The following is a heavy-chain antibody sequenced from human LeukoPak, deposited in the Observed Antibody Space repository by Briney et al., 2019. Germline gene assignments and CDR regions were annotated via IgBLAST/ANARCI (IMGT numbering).Heavy chain of an antibody. CDR2: FDPEDGET. CDR3: ATSPLTISGADY. Sequence: GGSLRLSCAASGFTFSSYGMHWVRQAPGKGLEWMGGFDPEDGETIYAQKFQGRVTMTEDTSTDTAYMELSSLRSEDTAVYYCATSPLTISGADYWGQGTLVTVSS. CDR1: GFTFSSYG. D-gene: IGHD3-3*01. J-gene: IGHJ4*02. V-gene: IGHV1-24*01.